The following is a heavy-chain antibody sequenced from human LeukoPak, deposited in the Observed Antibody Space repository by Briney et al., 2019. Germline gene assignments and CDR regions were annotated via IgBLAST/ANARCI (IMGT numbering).Heavy chain of an antibody. CDR3: AGHTIFGVVDPSGTVDY. CDR2: IIPILGIA. CDR1: GGTFSSYA. Sequence: ASVKVSCKASGGTFSSYAISWVRQAPGQGLEWMGRIIPILGIANYAQKFQGRVTITADKSTSTAYMELSSLRSEDTAVYYCAGHTIFGVVDPSGTVDYWGQGTLVTVSS. J-gene: IGHJ4*02. D-gene: IGHD3-3*01. V-gene: IGHV1-69*04.